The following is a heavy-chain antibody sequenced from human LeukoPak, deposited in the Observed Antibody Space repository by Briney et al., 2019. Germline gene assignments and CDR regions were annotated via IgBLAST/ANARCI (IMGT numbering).Heavy chain of an antibody. CDR2: IYYSGSA. CDR1: GGSISSSSYY. J-gene: IGHJ5*02. CDR3: ARPHYYGSGSHIPLNWFDP. Sequence: TSETLSLTCTVSGGSISSSSYYWGWIRQPPGKGLEWIGSIYYSGSAYYNPSLKGRVTISVDTSKNQFSLKLSSVTAADTAVYYCARPHYYGSGSHIPLNWFDPWGQGTLVTVSS. D-gene: IGHD3-10*01. V-gene: IGHV4-39*01.